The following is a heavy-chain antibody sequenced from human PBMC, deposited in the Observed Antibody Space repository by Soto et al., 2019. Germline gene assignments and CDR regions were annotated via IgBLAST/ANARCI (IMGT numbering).Heavy chain of an antibody. V-gene: IGHV3-23*01. CDR3: AASVLRYYYGMDV. CDR1: GFTFSSSA. J-gene: IGHJ6*02. Sequence: GGSLRLSCAASGFTFSSSAMSWVRQAPGKGLEWVSAITASGAGTYYADSVKGRFTISRDNSKNTLYLQMNSLRAEDTAIYYCAASVLRYYYGMDVWGQGTTVTVS. CDR2: ITASGAGT.